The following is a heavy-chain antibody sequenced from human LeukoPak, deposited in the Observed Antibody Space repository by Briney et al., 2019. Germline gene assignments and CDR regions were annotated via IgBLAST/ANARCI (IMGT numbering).Heavy chain of an antibody. CDR3: ANWIGSSSRDY. V-gene: IGHV3-23*01. CDR2: INSNGDEI. CDR1: GFTFSTYA. Sequence: GGSLRLSCAASGFTFSTYAMTWVRQAPGQGLEWVSGINSNGDEIYYADSVRGRFTISRDNSNNALYLQMDSLRAEDTAVYYCANWIGSSSRDYWGQGTLVTVSS. J-gene: IGHJ4*02. D-gene: IGHD6-6*01.